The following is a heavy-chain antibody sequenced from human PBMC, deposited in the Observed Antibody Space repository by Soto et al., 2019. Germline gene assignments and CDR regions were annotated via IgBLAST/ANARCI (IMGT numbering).Heavy chain of an antibody. V-gene: IGHV1-69*13. D-gene: IGHD4-17*01. CDR3: ARGTTVVTHDAFDI. CDR2: IIPIFGTA. Sequence: SVKVSCKASGGTFSSYAISWVRQAPGQGLEWVGGIIPIFGTANYAQKFQGRVTITADESTSTAYMELSSLRSEDTAVYYCARGTTVVTHDAFDIWGQGTMVTVSS. J-gene: IGHJ3*02. CDR1: GGTFSSYA.